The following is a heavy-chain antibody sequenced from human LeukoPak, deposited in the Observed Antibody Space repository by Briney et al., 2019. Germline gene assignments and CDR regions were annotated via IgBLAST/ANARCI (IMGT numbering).Heavy chain of an antibody. CDR1: GFTFSSYW. CDR3: ARLLGESTIYDL. V-gene: IGHV3-7*01. Sequence: GGSLRLSCAASGFTFSSYWMSWVRQAPGKGLEWVANIKQDGSEKYYVDSVKGRFIISRDNAKNSVSLQLNSLTAEDTAMYYCARLLGESTIYDLWGQGTLVTVSS. CDR2: IKQDGSEK. D-gene: IGHD3-16*01. J-gene: IGHJ5*02.